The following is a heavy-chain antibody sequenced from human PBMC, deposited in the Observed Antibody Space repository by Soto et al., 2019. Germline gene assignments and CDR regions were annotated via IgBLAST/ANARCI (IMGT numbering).Heavy chain of an antibody. J-gene: IGHJ5*02. Sequence: ASLKVSCKASGFSLSDDGINWMRQAPGQGLDWVGWISPYIDNTNYAQKFQDRVTLTTDTSTSTAYMELRSLRSDDTAVYYCATSEVSASMGGWFATWGQGTLVTVSS. CDR1: GFSLSDDG. CDR3: ATSEVSASMGGWFAT. V-gene: IGHV1-18*01. D-gene: IGHD2-2*01. CDR2: ISPYIDNT.